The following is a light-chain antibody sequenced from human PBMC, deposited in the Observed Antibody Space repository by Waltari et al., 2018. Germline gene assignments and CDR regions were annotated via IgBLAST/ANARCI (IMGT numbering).Light chain of an antibody. CDR2: ENS. V-gene: IGLV1-51*02. J-gene: IGLJ7*01. Sequence: QSVLTQPPSVSAAPGQRVTISCSGDSSNIGNNSVPWYRQFPGTAPKLLIYENSERPSGIPGRFSGSKSGTSATLDITGLQAGDEADYYCGTWDSSLSGAVFGGGTHLTVL. CDR1: SSNIGNNS. CDR3: GTWDSSLSGAV.